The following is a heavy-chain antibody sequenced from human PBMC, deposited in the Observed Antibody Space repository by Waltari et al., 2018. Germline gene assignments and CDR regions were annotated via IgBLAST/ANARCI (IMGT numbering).Heavy chain of an antibody. CDR2: IYSGGTT. D-gene: IGHD2-21*02. Sequence: EVQLVESGGGLIQPGGSLRLSCVASGLTVSNNYMTWLRQVPGKGPELVSLIYSGGTTYYADSVRGRFTISRDGSKNTVYLQMNSLRAEDTAVYFCARNQVETALGYWGQGTLVTVSS. J-gene: IGHJ4*02. CDR3: ARNQVETALGY. V-gene: IGHV3-53*01. CDR1: GLTVSNNY.